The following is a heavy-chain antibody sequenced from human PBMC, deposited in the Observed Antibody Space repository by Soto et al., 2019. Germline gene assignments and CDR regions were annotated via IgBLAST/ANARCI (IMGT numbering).Heavy chain of an antibody. CDR2: IIPILGIA. J-gene: IGHJ4*02. CDR3: AGYSGYDPNFDY. D-gene: IGHD5-12*01. Sequence: QVQLVQSGAEVKKPGSSVKVSCKASGGTFSSYTISWVRQAPGQGLEWMGRIIPILGIANYAQKFQGRVTITADKSTSTAYMELSSLRSEDTAAYYCAGYSGYDPNFDYWGQGTLVTVSS. CDR1: GGTFSSYT. V-gene: IGHV1-69*02.